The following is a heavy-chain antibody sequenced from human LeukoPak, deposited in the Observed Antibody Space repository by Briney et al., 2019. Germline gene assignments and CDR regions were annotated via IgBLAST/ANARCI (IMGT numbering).Heavy chain of an antibody. CDR2: INQDGSSK. CDR1: RLTLRTSW. D-gene: IGHD3-9*01. Sequence: GGPLRLSCIVSRLTLRTSWMSRVRRSPGKALEGVANINQDGSSKYYVDSVNGRFTISRDNAKNSLYLQMNSLRAEDTAVFYCARWGYDILTGQYWYDNWGQGTLVTVSS. CDR3: ARWGYDILTGQYWYDN. J-gene: IGHJ4*02. V-gene: IGHV3-7*01.